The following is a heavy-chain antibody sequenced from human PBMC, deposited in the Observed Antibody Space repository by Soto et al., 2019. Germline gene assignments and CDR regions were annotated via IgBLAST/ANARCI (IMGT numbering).Heavy chain of an antibody. Sequence: EVQLVESGGDLVQPGRSLRLSCAATGFNFDEFAMHWVRQAPGKGLEWVSGIGWDSGKMGYAESVKGRFIVSRDNTMKSLYLHMNDLRPEDTALYFCAKDAGSTWFNYFDSWGQGTLVSVSS. D-gene: IGHD6-13*01. CDR1: GFNFDEFA. J-gene: IGHJ4*02. V-gene: IGHV3-9*01. CDR3: AKDAGSTWFNYFDS. CDR2: IGWDSGKM.